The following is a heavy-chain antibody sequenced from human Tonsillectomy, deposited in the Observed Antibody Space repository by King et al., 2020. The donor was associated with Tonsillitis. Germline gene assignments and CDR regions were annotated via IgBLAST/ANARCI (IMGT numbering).Heavy chain of an antibody. V-gene: IGHV3-13*01. CDR3: ARSYYSDFFDY. CDR2: IGTAGDT. D-gene: IGHD1-26*01. Sequence: VQLVESGGGLVQPGGSLRLSCAASGFTFSSYDMHWVRQATGKGLEWVSAIGTAGDTYYAGSVKGRFTIPRENAKNSLYFQMNSLRAEDTAVYYCARSYYSDFFDYWGQGTLVTVSS. J-gene: IGHJ4*02. CDR1: GFTFSSYD.